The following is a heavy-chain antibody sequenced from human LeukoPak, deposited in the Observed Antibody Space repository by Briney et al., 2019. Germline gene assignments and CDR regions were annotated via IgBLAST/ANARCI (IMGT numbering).Heavy chain of an antibody. D-gene: IGHD1-26*01. Sequence: GASVKVSCKASGYTFTSYSMHWVRQAPGQRLERMGWINAGNGNTKFSQKFQGRVTITRDTSASTAYMELSSLRSEDTAVYYCARFLGGSYGMDVWGQGTTVTVSS. V-gene: IGHV1-3*01. CDR3: ARFLGGSYGMDV. CDR2: INAGNGNT. J-gene: IGHJ6*02. CDR1: GYTFTSYS.